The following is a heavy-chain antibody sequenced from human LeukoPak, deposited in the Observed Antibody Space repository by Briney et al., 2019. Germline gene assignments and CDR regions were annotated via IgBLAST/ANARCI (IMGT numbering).Heavy chain of an antibody. CDR1: GFPFSGYW. CDR2: INQDGSTQ. J-gene: IGHJ4*02. Sequence: GGSLRLSCAASGFPFSGYWMDWVRQAPGKGMEWVANINQDGSTQYSAASVKGRFTISRDNAKSSLYLQMNILRAEDTAVYYCSRSLDYLGQGALVTVSS. CDR3: SRSLDY. V-gene: IGHV3-7*01.